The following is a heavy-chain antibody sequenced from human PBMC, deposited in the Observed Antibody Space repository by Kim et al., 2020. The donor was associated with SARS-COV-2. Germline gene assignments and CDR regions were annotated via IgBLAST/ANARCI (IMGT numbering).Heavy chain of an antibody. J-gene: IGHJ6*02. CDR3: ARDIVMIVVVIPKFYYYYGMDV. D-gene: IGHD3-22*01. V-gene: IGHV1-46*01. CDR2: INPSGGST. Sequence: ASVKVSCKASGYTFTSYYMHWVRQAPGQGLEWMGIINPSGGSTSYAQKFQGRVTMTRDTSTSTVYMELSSLRSEDTAVYYCARDIVMIVVVIPKFYYYYGMDVWGPGTTVTVSS. CDR1: GYTFTSYY.